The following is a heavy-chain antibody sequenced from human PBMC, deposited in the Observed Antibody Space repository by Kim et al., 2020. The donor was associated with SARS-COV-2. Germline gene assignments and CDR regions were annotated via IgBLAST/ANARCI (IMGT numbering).Heavy chain of an antibody. CDR2: INHSGST. J-gene: IGHJ5*02. D-gene: IGHD6-13*01. Sequence: SETLSLTCAVYGGSFSGYYWSWIRQPPGKGLEWIGEINHSGSTNYNPSLKSRVTISVDTYKNQFSLKLSSVTAADTAVYYCARTGIAAAGLRSSWFDPWGQGALVTVSS. CDR1: GGSFSGYY. V-gene: IGHV4-34*01. CDR3: ARTGIAAAGLRSSWFDP.